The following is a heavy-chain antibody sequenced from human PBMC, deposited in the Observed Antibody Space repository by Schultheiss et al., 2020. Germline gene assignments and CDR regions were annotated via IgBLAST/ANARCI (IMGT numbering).Heavy chain of an antibody. J-gene: IGHJ2*01. V-gene: IGHV4-34*01. D-gene: IGHD6-19*01. Sequence: SETLSLTCAVYGGSFSGYWWSWIRQPPGKGLEWIGEINNSGFTDYNPSLKSRVTISADTSKNQFSLKVTSVTAADTAVYYCARLSSVTGRWYFDLWGRGTLVTVSS. CDR1: GGSFSGYW. CDR3: ARLSSVTGRWYFDL. CDR2: INNSGFT.